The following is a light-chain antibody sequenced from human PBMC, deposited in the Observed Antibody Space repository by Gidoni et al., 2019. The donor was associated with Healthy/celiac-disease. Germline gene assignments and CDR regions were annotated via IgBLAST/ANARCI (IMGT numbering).Light chain of an antibody. CDR1: QGISSY. V-gene: IGKV1-8*01. Sequence: AIRMTQSPSSFSASTGDRVTITCRASQGISSYLAWYQQKPGKAPKLLIYAASTLQSGVPSRFSGSVSGTDFTLTISCLQSEDFATYYCQQYYSYPCSFGQGTKLEIK. CDR3: QQYYSYPCS. J-gene: IGKJ2*04. CDR2: AAS.